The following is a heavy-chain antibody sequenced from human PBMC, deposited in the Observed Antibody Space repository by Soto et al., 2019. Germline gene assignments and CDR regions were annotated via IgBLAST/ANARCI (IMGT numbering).Heavy chain of an antibody. J-gene: IGHJ6*03. Sequence: GGSLRLSCAASGFTFSSYAMSWVRQAPGKGLEWVSAISGSGGSTYYADSVKGRFTISRDNSKNTLYLQMNSLRAEDTAVYYCAKAIPTVTTSLYYYYMDVWGKGTTVTVSS. CDR1: GFTFSSYA. D-gene: IGHD4-17*01. V-gene: IGHV3-23*01. CDR2: ISGSGGST. CDR3: AKAIPTVTTSLYYYYMDV.